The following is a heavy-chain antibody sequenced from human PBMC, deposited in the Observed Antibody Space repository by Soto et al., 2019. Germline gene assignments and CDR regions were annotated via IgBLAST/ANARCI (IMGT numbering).Heavy chain of an antibody. CDR2: ISGSGGST. J-gene: IGHJ6*03. CDR3: AKDAPFLYYDILTGYRYYMDV. D-gene: IGHD3-9*01. Sequence: GGSLRLSCAASGFTFSSYAMSWVRQAPGKGLEWVSAISGSGGSTYYADSVKGRFTISRDNSKNTLYLQMNSLRAEDTAVYYCAKDAPFLYYDILTGYRYYMDVWGKGTTVTVSS. V-gene: IGHV3-23*01. CDR1: GFTFSSYA.